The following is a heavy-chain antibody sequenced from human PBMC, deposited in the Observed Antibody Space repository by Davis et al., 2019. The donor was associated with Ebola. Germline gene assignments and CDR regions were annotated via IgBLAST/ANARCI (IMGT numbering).Heavy chain of an antibody. CDR3: ARDRDYYDTAAYHPRGWFDL. Sequence: GESLKISCAASGFTFSSYSMNWVRQAPGKGLEWVSSISSYGDHIYYADSVRGRFTVSRDNAENSLFLQMNSLRAEDTAVYYCARDRDYYDTAAYHPRGWFDLWGQGTLVVVSS. V-gene: IGHV3-21*01. CDR2: ISSYGDHI. J-gene: IGHJ5*02. D-gene: IGHD3-22*01. CDR1: GFTFSSYS.